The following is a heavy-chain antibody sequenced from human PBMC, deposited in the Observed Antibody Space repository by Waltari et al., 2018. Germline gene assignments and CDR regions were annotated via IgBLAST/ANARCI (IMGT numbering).Heavy chain of an antibody. Sequence: QVQLQESGPGLVKPSETLSLTCAVSGGSFSSYRWVWIRQPPGKGLEWIESIYGSSGITEYNPSLKSRSTISRDTSKNQFSLKLSSVTAADTAVYYCARQYSSGWSLWPTGYWGQGVLVTVSS. CDR1: GGSFSSYR. CDR2: IYGSSGIT. D-gene: IGHD6-13*01. CDR3: ARQYSSGWSLWPTGY. J-gene: IGHJ4*02. V-gene: IGHV4-39*07.